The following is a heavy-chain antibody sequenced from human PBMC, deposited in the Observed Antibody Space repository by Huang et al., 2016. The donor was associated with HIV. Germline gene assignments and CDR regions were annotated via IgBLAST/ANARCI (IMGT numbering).Heavy chain of an antibody. CDR2: SKSKTDGGTT. CDR1: GFIFSNAW. CDR3: TTDRDYGDYVADAFDI. D-gene: IGHD4-17*01. V-gene: IGHV3-15*01. Sequence: EVQLVESGGGLVKPGGSLRLSCAASGFIFSNAWMSGGRQAAGKGLELVGRSKSKTDGGTTDYAAPVRGRFTISRDDSKNTLYLQMNTLKTEDTAVYYCTTDRDYGDYVADAFDIWGQGTMVTVSS. J-gene: IGHJ3*02.